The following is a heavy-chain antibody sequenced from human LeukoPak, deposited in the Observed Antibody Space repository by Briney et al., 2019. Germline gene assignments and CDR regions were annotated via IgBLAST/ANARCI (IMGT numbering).Heavy chain of an antibody. CDR3: ARVQSSGLFDY. Sequence: EASVKVSCKASGYTFTSYGITWVRQAPGQGLEWMGWISGYNGNTNYARKLQGRVIMTTDTSTSTAYMELRSLRSDDTAVYYCARVQSSGLFDYWGQGTLVTVSS. CDR2: ISGYNGNT. CDR1: GYTFTSYG. D-gene: IGHD6-19*01. J-gene: IGHJ4*02. V-gene: IGHV1-18*01.